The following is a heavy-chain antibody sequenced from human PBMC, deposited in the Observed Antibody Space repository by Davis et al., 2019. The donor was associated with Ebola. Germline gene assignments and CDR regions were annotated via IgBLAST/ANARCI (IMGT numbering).Heavy chain of an antibody. D-gene: IGHD6-13*01. CDR1: GFTFSSYS. J-gene: IGHJ4*02. CDR2: ISSSSSYI. V-gene: IGHV3-21*04. CDR3: ALSGIAAAGKRNFDY. Sequence: GESLKISCAASGFTFSSYSMNWVRQAPGKGLEWVSSISSSSSYIYYADSVKGRFTISRDNAKNSLYLQMNSLKTEDTAVYYCALSGIAAAGKRNFDYWGQGTLVTVSS.